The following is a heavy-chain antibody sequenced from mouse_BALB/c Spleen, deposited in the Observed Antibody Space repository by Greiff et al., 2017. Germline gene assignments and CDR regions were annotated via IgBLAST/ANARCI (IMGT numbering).Heavy chain of an antibody. CDR2: IWAGGST. Sequence: VQGVESGPGLVAPSQSLSITCTVSGFSLTSYGVHWVRQPPGKGLEWLGVIWAGGSTNYNSALMSRLSISKDNSKSQVFLKMNSLQTDDTAMYYCARYYYGSSYDYAMDYWGQGTSVTVSS. CDR3: ARYYYGSSYDYAMDY. V-gene: IGHV2-9*02. D-gene: IGHD1-1*01. CDR1: GFSLTSYG. J-gene: IGHJ4*01.